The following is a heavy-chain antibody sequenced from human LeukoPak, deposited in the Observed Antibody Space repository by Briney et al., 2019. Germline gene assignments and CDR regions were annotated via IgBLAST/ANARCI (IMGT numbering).Heavy chain of an antibody. V-gene: IGHV3-30*04. CDR2: MSFDRSFE. Sequence: PGGSLRLSCVASGFPFADYSLHWVRQAPGKGLEWVALMSFDRSFENFADSVKGRFTISRDTARNTLYLHMGSLGVEDSAVYYCARVGETGTVTMELDLWGQGALVTVSS. J-gene: IGHJ1*01. CDR3: ARVGETGTVTMELDL. CDR1: GFPFADYS. D-gene: IGHD1-7*01.